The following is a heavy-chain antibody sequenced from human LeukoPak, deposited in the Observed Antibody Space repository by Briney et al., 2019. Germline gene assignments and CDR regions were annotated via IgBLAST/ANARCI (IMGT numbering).Heavy chain of an antibody. CDR3: ARGDGYNFGLLNPMFYYYYGMDV. CDR2: IYTSGST. V-gene: IGHV4-4*09. D-gene: IGHD5-24*01. J-gene: IGHJ6*02. Sequence: SETLSLTCTVSGGSISSYYWSWIRQPPGKGLEWIEYIYTSGSTNYNPSLKSRVTISVDTSKNQFSLKLSSVTAADTAVYYCARGDGYNFGLLNPMFYYYYGMDVWGQGTTVTVSS. CDR1: GGSISSYY.